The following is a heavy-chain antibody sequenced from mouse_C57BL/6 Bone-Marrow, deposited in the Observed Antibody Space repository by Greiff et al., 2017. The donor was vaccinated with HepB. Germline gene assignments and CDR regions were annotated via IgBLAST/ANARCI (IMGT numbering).Heavy chain of an antibody. V-gene: IGHV1-85*01. CDR1: GYTFTSYD. Sequence: QVQLKQSGPELVKPGASVKLSCKASGYTFTSYDINWVKQRPGQGLEWIGWIYPRDGSTKYNEKFKGKATLTVDTSSSTAYMELHSLTSEDSAVYFCARVTYYYGSSPWFAYWGQGTLVTVSA. CDR3: ARVTYYYGSSPWFAY. CDR2: IYPRDGST. D-gene: IGHD1-1*01. J-gene: IGHJ3*01.